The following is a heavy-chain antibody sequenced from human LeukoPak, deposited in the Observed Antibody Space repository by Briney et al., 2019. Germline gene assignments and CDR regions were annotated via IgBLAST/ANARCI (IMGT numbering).Heavy chain of an antibody. Sequence: ASVKVSCKASGYTFTDYYIHWVRQAPGQGLEWMGWINLNNDETFYAQNFQGRVTMTRDTSTSTAYMELSRLRSDDTAVYYCARESSMIVVSYWGQGTLVTVSS. D-gene: IGHD3-22*01. CDR1: GYTFTDYY. J-gene: IGHJ4*02. V-gene: IGHV1-2*02. CDR2: INLNNDET. CDR3: ARESSMIVVSY.